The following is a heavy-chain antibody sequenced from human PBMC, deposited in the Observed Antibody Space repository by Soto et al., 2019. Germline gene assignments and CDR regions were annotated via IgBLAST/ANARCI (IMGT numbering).Heavy chain of an antibody. CDR1: GYTFTSYG. D-gene: IGHD3-3*01. J-gene: IGHJ3*02. Sequence: QVQLVQSGAEVKKPGASVKVSCKASGYTFTSYGISWVRQAPGQGLEWMGCISAYNGNTNYAQKLQGRVTMTTDTSTSTAYMELRSLRSDDTAVYYCARDQGRTIFGVVIADDAFDIWGQGTMVTVSS. V-gene: IGHV1-18*01. CDR3: ARDQGRTIFGVVIADDAFDI. CDR2: ISAYNGNT.